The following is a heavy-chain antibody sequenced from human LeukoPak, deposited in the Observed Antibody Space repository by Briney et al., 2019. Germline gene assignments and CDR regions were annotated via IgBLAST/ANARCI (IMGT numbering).Heavy chain of an antibody. J-gene: IGHJ4*02. CDR1: EFTFSSFA. CDR2: ITSSGAST. Sequence: HTGGSLRLSCAASEFTFSSFAMSWVRQAPGKGLEWVSTITSSGASTDYADSVKGRFTISSDNSKNTLFLQMNSLRAEDTAIYYCAKGWTTVATPLDYWGQGTLVTVSS. CDR3: AKGWTTVATPLDY. V-gene: IGHV3-23*01. D-gene: IGHD4-17*01.